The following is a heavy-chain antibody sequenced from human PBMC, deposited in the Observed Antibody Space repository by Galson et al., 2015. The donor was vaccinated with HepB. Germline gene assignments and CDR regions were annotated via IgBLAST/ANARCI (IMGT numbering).Heavy chain of an antibody. D-gene: IGHD1/OR15-1a*01. CDR1: GGSISKYY. CDR3: AREYNGNNYVFDL. Sequence: ETLSLTCTISGGSISKYYWAWIRQSPGRALEWIGYIFYTGVTNYNPSLKSRVTISVETSRNQFSLNLTSVTAADTGIYYCAREYNGNNYVFDLWGQGTRVSVSS. J-gene: IGHJ3*01. V-gene: IGHV4-59*01. CDR2: IFYTGVT.